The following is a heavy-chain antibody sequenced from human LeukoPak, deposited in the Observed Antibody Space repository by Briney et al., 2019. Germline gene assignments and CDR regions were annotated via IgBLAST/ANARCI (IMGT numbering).Heavy chain of an antibody. J-gene: IGHJ4*02. Sequence: GGSLRLSCAASGFTFSSYSMNWVRQAPGKGLEWVSSISSSSSYIYYADSMKGRFTISRDNAKNSLYLQMNSLRAEDTAVYYCAREWLGSGSNGDFDYWGQGTLVTVSS. CDR2: ISSSSSYI. CDR1: GFTFSSYS. CDR3: AREWLGSGSNGDFDY. D-gene: IGHD1-26*01. V-gene: IGHV3-21*01.